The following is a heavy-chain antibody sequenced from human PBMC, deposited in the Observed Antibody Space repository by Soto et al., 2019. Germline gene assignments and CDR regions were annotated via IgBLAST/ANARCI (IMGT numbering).Heavy chain of an antibody. Sequence: EVQLLESGGGLVQPGGSLRLSCAASGFTFSSYAMSWVRQAPGKGLEWVSAISGSGGSTYYADSVKGRFTISRDNSKNTLYLQMNSLRAEDTAVYYCASGFLEWLLLFDYWGQGTLVTVSS. J-gene: IGHJ4*02. CDR2: ISGSGGST. D-gene: IGHD3-3*01. CDR3: ASGFLEWLLLFDY. CDR1: GFTFSSYA. V-gene: IGHV3-23*01.